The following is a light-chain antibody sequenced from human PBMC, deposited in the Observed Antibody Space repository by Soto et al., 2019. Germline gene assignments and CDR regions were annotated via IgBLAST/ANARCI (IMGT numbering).Light chain of an antibody. J-gene: IGLJ1*01. V-gene: IGLV2-14*01. Sequence: QSVLTQPASVSGSPGQSITTSCTGTSSDVDGYNYVSWYQQHPGKAPKLMIYDVSNRPSGVSNRFSGSKSGNTASLTISGLQAEYEADYYCSSYTSSSTLFYVFGTGTKVTVL. CDR1: SSDVDGYNY. CDR3: SSYTSSSTLFYV. CDR2: DVS.